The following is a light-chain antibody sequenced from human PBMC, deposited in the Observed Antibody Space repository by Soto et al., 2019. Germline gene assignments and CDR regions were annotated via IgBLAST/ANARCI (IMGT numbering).Light chain of an antibody. V-gene: IGKV3-15*01. CDR2: GAS. Sequence: EIVLTQSPATLSLSPGERATLSCRASQSVSNNYLAWYQQKPGQATSLLIYGASTRATGTPARFSGSGSGTEFTLTISSLQSEDFAVYYCQQYIRWPLTFGGGTKVDI. J-gene: IGKJ4*01. CDR1: QSVSNN. CDR3: QQYIRWPLT.